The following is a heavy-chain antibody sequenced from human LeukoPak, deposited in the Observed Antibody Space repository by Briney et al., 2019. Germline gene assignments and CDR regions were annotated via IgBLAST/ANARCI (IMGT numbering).Heavy chain of an antibody. D-gene: IGHD2/OR15-2a*01. Sequence: HTGGSLRLSCAASGNYWMHWVRQVPGKGLVWVSHISSDGSWTSYADSVKGRFTIPKDNAKNTVYLQMNSLRAEDTAVYYCVSFYETYWGRGTLVTVSS. CDR1: GNYW. CDR3: VSFYETY. J-gene: IGHJ4*02. V-gene: IGHV3-74*01. CDR2: ISSDGSWT.